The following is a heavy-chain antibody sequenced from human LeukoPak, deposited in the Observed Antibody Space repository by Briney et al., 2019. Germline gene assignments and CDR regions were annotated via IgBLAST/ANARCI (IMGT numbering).Heavy chain of an antibody. CDR1: GFTFSNYW. CDR3: ARAKASAMFSSDY. CDR2: IKQDGSEE. J-gene: IGHJ4*02. V-gene: IGHV3-7*03. D-gene: IGHD5-18*01. Sequence: PGESLRLSCAASGFTFSNYWMSWVRQTPGKGLEWVANIKQDGSEEYYVGSVKGRFIISRDNAKNSLYLQMNSLRVEDTAVYYCARAKASAMFSSDYWGQGTLVTVSS.